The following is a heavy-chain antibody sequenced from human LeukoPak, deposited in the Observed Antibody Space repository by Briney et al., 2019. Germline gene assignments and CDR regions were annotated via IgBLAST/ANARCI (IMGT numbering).Heavy chain of an antibody. D-gene: IGHD4-11*01. CDR1: GFTFSSYS. CDR3: ARGTPTTRDFDY. CDR2: ISSSSSYI. V-gene: IGHV3-21*01. Sequence: GGSLRLSCAASGFTFSSYSMNWVRQAPGKGLEWVSSISSSSSYIYYADSVKGRFTISRDNSKNTLYLQMNSLRAEDTAVYYCARGTPTTRDFDYWGQGTLVTVSS. J-gene: IGHJ4*02.